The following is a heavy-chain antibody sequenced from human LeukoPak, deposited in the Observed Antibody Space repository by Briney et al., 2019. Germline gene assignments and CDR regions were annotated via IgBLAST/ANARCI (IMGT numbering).Heavy chain of an antibody. J-gene: IGHJ4*02. D-gene: IGHD5-24*01. CDR1: GFTFSSYA. V-gene: IGHV3-23*01. Sequence: GGSLRLSCAASGFTFSSYAMSWVRQAPGKGLEWVSAISGSGGSTYYVDSVKGRFTISRDNSKNTLYLQMNSLRAEDTAVYYCAKGVPGRDGYNYFDYWGQGTLVTVSS. CDR2: ISGSGGST. CDR3: AKGVPGRDGYNYFDY.